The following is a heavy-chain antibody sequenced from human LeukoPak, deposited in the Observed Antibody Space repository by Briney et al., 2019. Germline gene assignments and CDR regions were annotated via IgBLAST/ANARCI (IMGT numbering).Heavy chain of an antibody. V-gene: IGHV3-21*01. CDR3: AKDGGNYYDTAGNHLMRSYMDV. D-gene: IGHD3-22*01. Sequence: PGGSLRLSCATSGFTFNNYNMNWVRQAPGRALEWVSSITSSGTYIFYADSVKGRFTISRDNAKNTLYLQMNSLRAEDTAVYYCAKDGGNYYDTAGNHLMRSYMDVWGKGTTVAVSS. CDR2: ITSSGTYI. J-gene: IGHJ6*04. CDR1: GFTFNNYN.